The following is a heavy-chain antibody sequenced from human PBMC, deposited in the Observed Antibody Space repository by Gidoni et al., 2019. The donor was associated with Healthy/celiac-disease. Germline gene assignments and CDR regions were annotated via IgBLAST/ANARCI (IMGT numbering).Heavy chain of an antibody. Sequence: EVQLLESGGGLVQPGGSLRLSCAASGFPFSRYAMSWVRQAPGKGLEWVSAISGSGGSTYYADSVKGRFTISRDNSKNTLYLQMNSLRAEDTAVYYCAKDADSSGWFLYWGQGTLVTVSS. CDR2: ISGSGGST. CDR3: AKDADSSGWFLY. V-gene: IGHV3-23*01. J-gene: IGHJ4*02. CDR1: GFPFSRYA. D-gene: IGHD6-19*01.